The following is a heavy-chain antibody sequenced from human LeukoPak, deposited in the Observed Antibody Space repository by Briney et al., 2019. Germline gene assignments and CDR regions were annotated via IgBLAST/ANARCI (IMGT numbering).Heavy chain of an antibody. CDR3: ASRPYGSESFDY. CDR1: GYTFSSYS. J-gene: IGHJ4*02. V-gene: IGHV3-21*01. CDR2: ISSRSSYI. D-gene: IGHD3-10*01. Sequence: GGSLRLSCAASGYTFSSYSMNWVRQAPAKGPEWVSSISSRSSYIYYADSVKGRFTRSRDNANNSLYLQMNSLRAEDTAVYYCASRPYGSESFDYWGQGTLVTVSS.